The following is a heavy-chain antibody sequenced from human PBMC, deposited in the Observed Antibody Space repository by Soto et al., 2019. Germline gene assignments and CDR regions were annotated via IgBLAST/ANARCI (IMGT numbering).Heavy chain of an antibody. CDR2: ISYDGSNK. CDR3: ARDQDSSGPFDY. J-gene: IGHJ4*02. V-gene: IGHV3-30-3*01. Sequence: GGSLRLSCAASGFTFSSYAMHWVRQAPGKGLEWVAVISYDGSNKYYADSVKGRFTISRDNSKNTLYLQMNSLRAEDTAVYYCARDQDSSGPFDYWGQGTLVTVSS. D-gene: IGHD3-22*01. CDR1: GFTFSSYA.